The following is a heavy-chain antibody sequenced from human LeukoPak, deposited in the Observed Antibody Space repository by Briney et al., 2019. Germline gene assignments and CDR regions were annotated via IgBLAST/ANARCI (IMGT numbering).Heavy chain of an antibody. D-gene: IGHD2-15*01. Sequence: GGSLRLSCAASGFTFSSYSMNWVRQAPGKGLEWVSSISSSSSYIYCADSVKGRFTISRDNAKNSLYLQMNSLRAEDTAVYYCARDHVAALNAFDIWGQGTMVTVSS. CDR1: GFTFSSYS. J-gene: IGHJ3*02. CDR3: ARDHVAALNAFDI. V-gene: IGHV3-21*01. CDR2: ISSSSSYI.